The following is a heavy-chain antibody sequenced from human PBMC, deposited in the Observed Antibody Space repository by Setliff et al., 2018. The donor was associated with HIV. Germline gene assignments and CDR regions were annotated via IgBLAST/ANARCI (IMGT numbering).Heavy chain of an antibody. J-gene: IGHJ5*01. Sequence: PSETLSLTCAVYGGSFSGYYWTWIRQPPGKGLEWIGEISHSGSTNYNPSLKSRVTISIDTSKNQFSLNLTSVTAADTATYYCAVGKITIFGVPIVEPGWFDSWGQGNMVTVSS. D-gene: IGHD3-3*01. CDR1: GGSFSGYY. CDR2: ISHSGST. V-gene: IGHV4-34*01. CDR3: AVGKITIFGVPIVEPGWFDS.